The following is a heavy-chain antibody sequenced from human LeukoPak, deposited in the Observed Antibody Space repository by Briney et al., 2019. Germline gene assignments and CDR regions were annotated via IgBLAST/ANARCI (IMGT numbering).Heavy chain of an antibody. CDR2: VSYDGSKE. Sequence: GGSLRLSCAASGFTFSSYGMHWVRQAPGKGLEWVTVVSYDGSKELYADSVKGRFTISRDNSKNTLYLQMNSLRAEDTAVYYCAKGQASVTYKYFFDYWGQGTLVTVSS. D-gene: IGHD4-17*01. J-gene: IGHJ4*02. V-gene: IGHV3-30*18. CDR1: GFTFSSYG. CDR3: AKGQASVTYKYFFDY.